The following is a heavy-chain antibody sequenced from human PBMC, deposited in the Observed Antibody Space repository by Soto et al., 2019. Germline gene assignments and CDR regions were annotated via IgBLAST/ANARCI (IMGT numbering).Heavy chain of an antibody. CDR2: IYYSGST. CDR1: GGSISSSSYY. Sequence: SETLSLTCTVSGGSISSSSYYWGWIRQPPWKGLEWIGSIYYSGSTYYNPSLKSRVTISVDTSKNQFSLKLSSVTAADTAVYYCASISYSSGWSAQVWHYYYGMDVWGQGXTVTVSS. V-gene: IGHV4-39*01. CDR3: ASISYSSGWSAQVWHYYYGMDV. J-gene: IGHJ6*02. D-gene: IGHD6-19*01.